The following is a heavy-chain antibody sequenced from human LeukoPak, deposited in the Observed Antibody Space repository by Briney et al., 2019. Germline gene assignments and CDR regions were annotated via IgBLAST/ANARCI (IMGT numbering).Heavy chain of an antibody. Sequence: ASVKLSCKASGGTFSSYAISWVRQAPGQGLEWMGGIIPIFGTANYAQKFKGRVTITADESTSTAYMELSSLRSEDTAVYYCARDQRGSGSYRRDLNYWGQGTLVTVSS. CDR3: ARDQRGSGSYRRDLNY. J-gene: IGHJ4*02. CDR1: GGTFSSYA. D-gene: IGHD3-10*01. CDR2: IIPIFGTA. V-gene: IGHV1-69*13.